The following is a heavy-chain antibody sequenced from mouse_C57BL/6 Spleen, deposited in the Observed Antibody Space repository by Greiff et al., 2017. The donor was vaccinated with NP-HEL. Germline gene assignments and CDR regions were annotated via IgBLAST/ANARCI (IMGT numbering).Heavy chain of an antibody. V-gene: IGHV14-4*01. CDR2: IDPENGDT. CDR1: GFNIKDDY. J-gene: IGHJ2*01. CDR3: TTHGNYGY. Sequence: DVQLQESGAELVRPGASVKLSCTASGFNIKDDYMHWVKQRPEQGLEWIGWIDPENGDTEYASKFQGKATITADTSSNTAYLQLSSLTSEDTAVYYCTTHGNYGYWGQGTTLTVSS. D-gene: IGHD2-1*01.